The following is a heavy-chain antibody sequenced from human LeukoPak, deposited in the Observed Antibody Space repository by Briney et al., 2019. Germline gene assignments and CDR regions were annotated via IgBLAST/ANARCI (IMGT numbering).Heavy chain of an antibody. CDR2: IRDHGGT. CDR3: ARTSHCSSTSCYGYYYYYFMDV. J-gene: IGHJ6*03. Sequence: SETLSLTCDIYGGSFTGYYWGWIRQPPGMGLEWIGEIRDHGGTNYNPSLKSRVTISGDTSKSQFSLKLSSVTAADTAVYYCARTSHCSSTSCYGYYYYYFMDVWGKGTTVTVSS. CDR1: GGSFTGYY. V-gene: IGHV4-34*01. D-gene: IGHD2-2*01.